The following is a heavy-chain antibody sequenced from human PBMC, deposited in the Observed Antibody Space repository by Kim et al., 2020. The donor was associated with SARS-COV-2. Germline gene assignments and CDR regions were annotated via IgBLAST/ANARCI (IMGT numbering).Heavy chain of an antibody. CDR1: GFTVSSNY. CDR2: IYSGGST. V-gene: IGHV3-53*01. J-gene: IGHJ4*02. CDR3: VCESGSLHSTGPDY. Sequence: GGSLRLSCAASGFTVSSNYMSWVRQAPGKGLEWVSVIYSGGSTYYADSVKGRFTISRDNSKNTLYLQMNSLRAEDTAVYYCVCESGSLHSTGPDYWGQGTLVTVSS. D-gene: IGHD1-26*01.